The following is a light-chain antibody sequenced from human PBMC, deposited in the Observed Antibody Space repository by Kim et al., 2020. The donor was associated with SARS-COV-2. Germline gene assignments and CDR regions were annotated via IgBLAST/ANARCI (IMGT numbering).Light chain of an antibody. Sequence: GQSITISCTGTSSDVGGYKYVSWYQQHPGKAPKLMIYDVSKRPSGVSNRFSGSKSGNTASLTISGLQAEDEADYYCSSYTSSSTLVFGGVTQLTVL. J-gene: IGLJ3*02. CDR3: SSYTSSSTLV. CDR1: SSDVGGYKY. CDR2: DVS. V-gene: IGLV2-14*04.